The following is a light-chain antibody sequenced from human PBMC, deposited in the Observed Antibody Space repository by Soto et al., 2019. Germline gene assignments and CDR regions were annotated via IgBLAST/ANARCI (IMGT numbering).Light chain of an antibody. J-gene: IGKJ5*01. CDR2: DAS. CDR1: QGIGST. V-gene: IGKV3D-11*03. CDR3: QLSQQRSSWPPIA. Sequence: EIVLTQSPGTLSLSPGERATLSCRASQGIGSTLAWYQQKPGQTPKLLIFDASTRATGVPARFSGSGSGTDFTLSISSLEPEDFAVYYCQLSQQRSSWPPIAFGQGTRLEIK.